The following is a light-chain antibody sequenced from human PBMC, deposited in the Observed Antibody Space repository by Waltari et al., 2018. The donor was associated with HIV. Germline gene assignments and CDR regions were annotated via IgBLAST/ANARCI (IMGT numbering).Light chain of an antibody. CDR1: ALPKKY. CDR3: YSTDSSGNRRV. Sequence: SYELTQPPSVSVSPGQTARITCYGDALPKKYAYWYQQKSGQAPVLVIYEDSKRPSGIPERFSGSSSGTTATLTISGAQVEDEADYYCYSTDSSGNRRVFGGGTKLTVL. J-gene: IGLJ2*01. V-gene: IGLV3-10*01. CDR2: EDS.